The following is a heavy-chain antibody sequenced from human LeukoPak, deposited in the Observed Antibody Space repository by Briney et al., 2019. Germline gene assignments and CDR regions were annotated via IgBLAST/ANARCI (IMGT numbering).Heavy chain of an antibody. CDR2: IYYSGST. Sequence: PSETLSLTCTVSGGSISSYYWSWIRQPPGKGLEWIGYIYYSGSTNYNPSLKSRVTISVDTSKNQFSLKLSSVTAADTAVYYCARTPIDYYMDVWGKGTTVTVSS. CDR1: GGSISSYY. V-gene: IGHV4-59*08. CDR3: ARTPIDYYMDV. J-gene: IGHJ6*03. D-gene: IGHD5-24*01.